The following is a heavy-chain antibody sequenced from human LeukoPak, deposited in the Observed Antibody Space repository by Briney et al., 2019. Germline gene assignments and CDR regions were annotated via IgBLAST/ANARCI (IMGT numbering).Heavy chain of an antibody. CDR3: ARGGFGCSSTSCLRRFDP. CDR2: IYYSGST. J-gene: IGHJ5*02. D-gene: IGHD2-2*01. V-gene: IGHV4-30-4*08. CDR1: GGSISSGDYY. Sequence: PSQTLSLTCTVSGGSISSGDYYWSWIRQPPGKGLEWIGYIYYSGSTYYNPSLKSRVTISVDTSKNQFSLKLSSVTAADTAVCYCARGGFGCSSTSCLRRFDPWGQGTLVTVSS.